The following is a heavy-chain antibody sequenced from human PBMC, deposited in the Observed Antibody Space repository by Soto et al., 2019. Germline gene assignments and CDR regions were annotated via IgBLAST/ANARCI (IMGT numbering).Heavy chain of an antibody. CDR3: AKDSGAAAGFFDY. D-gene: IGHD6-13*01. CDR2: ISGSGGST. Sequence: GGSLRLACAASGFTFSSYAMSWVRQAPGKGLEWVSAISGSGGSTYYADSVKGRFAISRDNSKNTLYLQMNSLRAEDTAVYYCAKDSGAAAGFFDYWGQGTLVTVSS. V-gene: IGHV3-23*01. J-gene: IGHJ4*02. CDR1: GFTFSSYA.